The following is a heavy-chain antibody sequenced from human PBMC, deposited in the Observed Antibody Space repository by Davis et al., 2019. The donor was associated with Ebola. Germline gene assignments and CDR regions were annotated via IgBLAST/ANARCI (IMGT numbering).Heavy chain of an antibody. Sequence: SETLSLTCGVYGGSFSGYYWSWIRQPPGKGLEWIGEINHSGSTNYSPSLKSRVTISLDTSKKQLSLKLSSVTAADTAVYYCARDQSSDNNWFDPWGQGTLVTVSS. CDR3: ARDQSSDNNWFDP. D-gene: IGHD2-15*01. J-gene: IGHJ5*02. CDR1: GGSFSGYY. CDR2: INHSGST. V-gene: IGHV4-34*01.